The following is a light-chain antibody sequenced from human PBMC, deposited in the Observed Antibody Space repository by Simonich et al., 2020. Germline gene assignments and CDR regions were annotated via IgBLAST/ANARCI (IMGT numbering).Light chain of an antibody. V-gene: IGLV2-14*03. CDR3: SSYTSSSTVV. CDR2: DVR. Sequence: QSALTPPASVSGSPGQSLTIPCTGTSSDVGGYNYVSGYQQHPGKAPKLMIYDVRNRPSGVSNRFSGSKSGNTASLTISGLQAEDEADYYCSSYTSSSTVVFGGGTKLTVL. CDR1: SSDVGGYNY. J-gene: IGLJ2*01.